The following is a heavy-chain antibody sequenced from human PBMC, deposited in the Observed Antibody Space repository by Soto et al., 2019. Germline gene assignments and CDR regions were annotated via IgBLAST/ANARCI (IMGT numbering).Heavy chain of an antibody. CDR2: IIPIFGTA. D-gene: IGHD5-12*01. CDR1: GGTFSSYA. CDR3: ARPYRGYDSLQSVQYYYGMDV. V-gene: IGHV1-69*01. J-gene: IGHJ6*02. Sequence: QVQLVQSGAEVKKPGSSGKVSCKASGGTFSSYAISWVRQAPGQGLEWMGGIIPIFGTANYAQKFQGRVTITADESTSTAYIELSSLRSEDTAVYYCARPYRGYDSLQSVQYYYGMDVWGQGTTVTVSS.